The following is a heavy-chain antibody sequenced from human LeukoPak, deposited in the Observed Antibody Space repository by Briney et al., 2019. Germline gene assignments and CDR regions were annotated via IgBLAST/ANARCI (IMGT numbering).Heavy chain of an antibody. V-gene: IGHV3-11*04. CDR1: GFTFSDYY. CDR3: ARDPMTTEGYDYYYRDV. Sequence: GGSLRLSCAASGFTFSDYYMSWIRQAPGKGLVWVSYISSSGSTIYYADSVKGRFTISRDNAKNSLYLQMNSLRAEDTAVYYCARDPMTTEGYDYYYRDVWGKGTTVTVSS. J-gene: IGHJ6*03. D-gene: IGHD4-11*01. CDR2: ISSSGSTI.